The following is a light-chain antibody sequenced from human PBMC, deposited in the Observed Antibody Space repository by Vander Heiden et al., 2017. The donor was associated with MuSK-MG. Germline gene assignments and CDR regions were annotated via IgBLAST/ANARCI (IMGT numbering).Light chain of an antibody. V-gene: IGLV1-40*01. CDR2: GNS. CDR3: QSYDSSLSAV. Sequence: QSVLTQPPSVSGAPGQRVTISCTGSSSNIGAGYDVHWYQQLPGTAPILLSYGNSNRPSGVPDRFSGSKSGTSASPAITGLQAEDEAYYYCQSYDSSLSAVFGGGTKMTVL. CDR1: SSNIGAGYD. J-gene: IGLJ2*01.